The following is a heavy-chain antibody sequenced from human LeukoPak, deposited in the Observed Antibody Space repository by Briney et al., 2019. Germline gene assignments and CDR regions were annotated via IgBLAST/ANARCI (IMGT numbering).Heavy chain of an antibody. D-gene: IGHD5-18*01. Sequence: GGSLRLSCTASGFTFSSYEMNWVRQAPGKGLEWVSHISSSGTIIYYADSVKGRFTISRDNAENSLYLQMNSLRAEDTAVYYCAFRGNTYRVYWGQGTLVTVSS. CDR3: AFRGNTYRVY. J-gene: IGHJ4*02. CDR2: ISSSGTII. V-gene: IGHV3-48*03. CDR1: GFTFSSYE.